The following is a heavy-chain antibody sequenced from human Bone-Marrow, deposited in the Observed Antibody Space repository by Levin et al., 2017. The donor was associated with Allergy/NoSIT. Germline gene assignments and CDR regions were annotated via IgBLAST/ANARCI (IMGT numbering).Heavy chain of an antibody. CDR1: GFSIGAYG. D-gene: IGHD2-21*02. Sequence: PGGSLRLSCAASGFSIGAYGMSWVRQAPGKGLEWISAISGSGGSTFYADSVKGRFIFSRDISKNSMYLQMNGLRVDDTAVYYCARPHVVGATARFGRFDPWGQGTLVSVSS. V-gene: IGHV3-23*01. CDR2: ISGSGGST. CDR3: ARPHVVGATARFGRFDP. J-gene: IGHJ5*02.